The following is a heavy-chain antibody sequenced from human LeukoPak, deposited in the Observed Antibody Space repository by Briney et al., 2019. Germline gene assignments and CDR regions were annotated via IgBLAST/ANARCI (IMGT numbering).Heavy chain of an antibody. J-gene: IGHJ4*02. Sequence: HPGGSLRLSCAASGFTFDDYAMHWVRQAPGKGLEWVSGISWNSGSIGYADSVKGRFTISRDNAKNSLYLRMNSLRAEDTALYYCAKDMAHDSSGYYSNWGQGTLVTVSS. V-gene: IGHV3-9*01. D-gene: IGHD3-22*01. CDR1: GFTFDDYA. CDR2: ISWNSGSI. CDR3: AKDMAHDSSGYYSN.